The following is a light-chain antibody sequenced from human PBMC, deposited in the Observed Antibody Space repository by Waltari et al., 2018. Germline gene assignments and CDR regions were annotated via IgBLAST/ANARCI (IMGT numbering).Light chain of an antibody. CDR3: QTWGTGIPVNWV. Sequence: QLVLTQSPSASASLGASVKLTCTLSSGHSSYAIAWHQQQPEKGPRYLMKLNSDGNHSKGDGMPDRFSGSSSGAERYLTISSLQSEDEADYYCQTWGTGIPVNWVFGGGTKLTVL. CDR1: SGHSSYA. J-gene: IGLJ3*02. V-gene: IGLV4-69*01. CDR2: LNSDGNH.